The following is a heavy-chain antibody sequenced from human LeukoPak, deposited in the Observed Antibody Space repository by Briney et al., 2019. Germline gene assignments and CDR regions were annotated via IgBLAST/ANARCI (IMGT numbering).Heavy chain of an antibody. Sequence: GGSLRLFCAASGFTFTSYSMNWVRQAPGKGLEWVSTISGGGSTYYADSVKGRFTISRDNSKNTLYLQVNSLRAEDTAVYYCAKGGKWDVTPFDYWGQGTLVTVSS. J-gene: IGHJ4*02. CDR3: AKGGKWDVTPFDY. D-gene: IGHD1-26*01. CDR2: ISGGGST. CDR1: GFTFTSYS. V-gene: IGHV3-23*01.